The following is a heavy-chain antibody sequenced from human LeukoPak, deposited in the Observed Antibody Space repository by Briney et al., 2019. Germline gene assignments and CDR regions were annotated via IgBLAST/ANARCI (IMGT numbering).Heavy chain of an antibody. D-gene: IGHD4-23*01. CDR2: IWFDGRTE. CDR3: AREGSSGGGTFNDAFDI. Sequence: PGGSLRLSCAASGFSLSPYSVDWVRQAPGKGLEWVAVIWFDGRTEYYADSVKARFTISRDDSKNTVNLEMNSLRADDTAVYYCAREGSSGGGTFNDAFDIWGQGTMVIVSS. V-gene: IGHV3-33*01. CDR1: GFSLSPYS. J-gene: IGHJ3*02.